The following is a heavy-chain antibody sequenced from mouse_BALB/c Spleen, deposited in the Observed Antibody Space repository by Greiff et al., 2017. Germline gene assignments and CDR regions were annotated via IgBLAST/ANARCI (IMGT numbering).Heavy chain of an antibody. CDR3: ARRFYDYDDY. Sequence: EVKLVESGPGLVKPSQSLSLTCTVTGYSITSDYAWNWIRQFPGNKLEWMGYISYSGSTSYNPSLKSRISITRDTSKNQFFLQLNSVTTEDTATYYCARRFYDYDDYWGQGTTLTVSS. V-gene: IGHV3-2*02. D-gene: IGHD2-4*01. CDR2: ISYSGST. J-gene: IGHJ2*01. CDR1: GYSITSDYA.